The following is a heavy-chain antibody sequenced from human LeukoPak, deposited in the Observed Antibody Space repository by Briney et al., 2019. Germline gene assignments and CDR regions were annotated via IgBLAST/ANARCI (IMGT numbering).Heavy chain of an antibody. CDR1: GFTFSSYV. Sequence: PGGSLRLSCAASGFTFSSYVMSWVRQAPGKGLEWVSDINGSGGSTYYADSVKGRLTISRDNSKNTLYLQMNSLRAEDTAVYYCAKKYSTGLDPWGQGTLVTVSS. CDR3: AKKYSTGLDP. D-gene: IGHD1-26*01. J-gene: IGHJ5*02. V-gene: IGHV3-23*01. CDR2: INGSGGST.